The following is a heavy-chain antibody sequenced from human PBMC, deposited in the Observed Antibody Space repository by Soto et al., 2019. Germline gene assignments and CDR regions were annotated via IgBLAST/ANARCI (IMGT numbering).Heavy chain of an antibody. CDR3: ARVTTFYDILTSSYALNYFDY. CDR1: GFSVTSNY. V-gene: IGHV3-53*01. CDR2: IYAGGNT. D-gene: IGHD3-9*01. Sequence: GSLRLSCAASGFSVTSNYMTWVRQAPGKGLECVSVIYAGGNTYYPDSVKGRFTISSDNSKNTLFLQMNNLRAEDTAVYYCARVTTFYDILTSSYALNYFDYWGQGTRVTVSS. J-gene: IGHJ4*02.